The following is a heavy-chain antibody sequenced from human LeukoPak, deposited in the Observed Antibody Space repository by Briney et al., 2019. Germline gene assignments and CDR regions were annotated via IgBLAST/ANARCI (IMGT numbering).Heavy chain of an antibody. D-gene: IGHD2-15*01. V-gene: IGHV3-33*01. CDR3: ARDDDTPGHHSLFGY. Sequence: PGGPLRLSCAPSGLLLTNHGMQWVRQATGKGVEGVAVLWAYGLSEYYADAVQGRFSVSRDTSTKTLYLQMNSLRVEDTAVYYCARDDDTPGHHSLFGYRGQGTRGIVSA. J-gene: IGHJ4*02. CDR2: LWAYGLSE. CDR1: GLLLTNHG.